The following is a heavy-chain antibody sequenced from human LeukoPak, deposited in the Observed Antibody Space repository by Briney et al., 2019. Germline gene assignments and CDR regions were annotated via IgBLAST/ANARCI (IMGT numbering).Heavy chain of an antibody. V-gene: IGHV3-74*01. J-gene: IGHJ4*02. Sequence: GGSLRLSCAASGFTFSNYWMHWVRQAPGKGLVWVSRINSDGTSRNYADSVKGRFTISRDNAKNTLYLQMNSLRAEDTAVYYCASASSHRIAAGGDYWGQGTLVTVSS. CDR3: ASASSHRIAAGGDY. CDR1: GFTFSNYW. CDR2: INSDGTSR. D-gene: IGHD6-13*01.